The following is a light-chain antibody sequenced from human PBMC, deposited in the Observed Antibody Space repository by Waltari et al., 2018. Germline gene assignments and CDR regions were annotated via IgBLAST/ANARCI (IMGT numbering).Light chain of an antibody. CDR3: CSYAGSSTLV. V-gene: IGLV2-23*02. J-gene: IGLJ2*01. Sequence: QSALTQPASVSGSPGQSITISCTGTSSDVGSYNLVSWYQQHPGKAPKLMIFEVSKRPSVVSHRFSGSKSGNTASLTISGLQAEDEADYYCCSYAGSSTLVFGGGTKLTVL. CDR1: SSDVGSYNL. CDR2: EVS.